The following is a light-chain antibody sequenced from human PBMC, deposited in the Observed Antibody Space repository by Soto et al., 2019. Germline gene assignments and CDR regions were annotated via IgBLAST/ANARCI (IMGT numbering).Light chain of an antibody. CDR3: SSYAGTHVV. CDR1: SSDVGGYNY. J-gene: IGLJ1*01. CDR2: DVT. V-gene: IGLV2-8*01. Sequence: QSVLTQPPSASGSPGQSVTISCTGTSSDVGGYNYVSWYQQYPGKAPKLMIYDVTKRPSGVPDRFSGSKSGNTASLTVSGLQAEDEADYYCSSYAGTHVVCGTGRRSPS.